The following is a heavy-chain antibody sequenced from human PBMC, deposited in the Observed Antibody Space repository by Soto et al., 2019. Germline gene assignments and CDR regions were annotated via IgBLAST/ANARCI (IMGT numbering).Heavy chain of an antibody. CDR2: ISYDGSNK. V-gene: IGHV3-30-3*01. Sequence: QVQLVESGGGVVQPGRSLRLSCAASGFTFSSYAMHWVRQAPGKGLEWVAVISYDGSNKYYADSVKGRFTISRDNSKNTLYLQMNSLRAEDTAVYDCARDRELGVPTNWFDPWGQGTLVTVSS. CDR1: GFTFSSYA. J-gene: IGHJ5*02. D-gene: IGHD7-27*01. CDR3: ARDRELGVPTNWFDP.